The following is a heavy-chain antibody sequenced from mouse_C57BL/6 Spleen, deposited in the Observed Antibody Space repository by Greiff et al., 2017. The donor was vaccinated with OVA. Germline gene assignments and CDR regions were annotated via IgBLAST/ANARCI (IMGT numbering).Heavy chain of an antibody. Sequence: VQLQESGGDLVKPGGSLKLSCAASGFTFSSYGMSWVRQTPDKRLEWVATISSGGSYTYYPDSVKGRFTISRDNAKNTLYLQMSSLKSEDTAMYYCAREGYGNYEDYFDYWGQGTTLTVSS. D-gene: IGHD2-1*01. CDR2: ISSGGSYT. J-gene: IGHJ2*01. CDR3: AREGYGNYEDYFDY. V-gene: IGHV5-6*01. CDR1: GFTFSSYG.